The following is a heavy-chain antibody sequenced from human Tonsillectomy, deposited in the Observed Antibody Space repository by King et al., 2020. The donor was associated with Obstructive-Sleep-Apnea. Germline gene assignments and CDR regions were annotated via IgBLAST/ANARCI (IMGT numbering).Heavy chain of an antibody. CDR2: ISSSGRTI. V-gene: IGHV3-11*01. D-gene: IGHD5-18*01. CDR1: GFTFSDYY. CDR3: ARLSDTALVYYLDY. J-gene: IGHJ4*02. Sequence: VQLVESGGGLVKPGGSLRLSCAASGFTFSDYYVSWIRQAPGKGLEWVSYISSSGRTIYYADSVKGRFTISRDNAKNSLCLQMNSLRAEDTAVYYCARLSDTALVYYLDYWGQGALVTVSS.